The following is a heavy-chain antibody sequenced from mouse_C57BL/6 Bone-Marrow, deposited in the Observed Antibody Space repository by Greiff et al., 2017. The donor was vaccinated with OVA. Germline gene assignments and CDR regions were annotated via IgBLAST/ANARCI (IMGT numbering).Heavy chain of an antibody. CDR1: GYTFTDYY. D-gene: IGHD3-3*01. J-gene: IGHJ3*01. Sequence: QVQLQQSGAELVKPGASVKISCKASGYTFTDYYINWVKQRPGQGLEWIGKIGPGSGSTYYNEKFKGKATLTADKSTSTAYLELRSLTSEDSAVYFCARVRGRGAWFAYWGQGTLVTVSA. CDR3: ARVRGRGAWFAY. V-gene: IGHV1-77*01. CDR2: IGPGSGST.